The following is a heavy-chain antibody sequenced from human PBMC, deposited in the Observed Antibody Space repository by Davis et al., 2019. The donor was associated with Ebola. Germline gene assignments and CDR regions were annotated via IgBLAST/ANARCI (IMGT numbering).Heavy chain of an antibody. CDR1: GFTFSDHY. D-gene: IGHD5-12*01. V-gene: IGHV3-72*01. Sequence: PGGSLRLSCAVSGFTFSDHYMDWVRQAPGKGLEWVGRTRNKAKSYTTEYAASVKGRFSISRDDSKNSLYLQMNSLKTEDTAVYHCVRDSGYYSHDYWGHGTLVTVSS. CDR2: TRNKAKSYTT. J-gene: IGHJ4*01. CDR3: VRDSGYYSHDY.